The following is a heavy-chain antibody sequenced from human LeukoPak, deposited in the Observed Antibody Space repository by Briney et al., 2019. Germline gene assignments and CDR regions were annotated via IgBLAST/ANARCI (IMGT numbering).Heavy chain of an antibody. V-gene: IGHV3-23*01. CDR1: GFTFSSYA. CDR2: ISGSGGST. J-gene: IGHJ3*02. Sequence: PGGSLRPSCAASGFTFSSYAMSWVRQAPGKRLEWVSAISGSGGSTYYADSVEGRFTISRDTSKTTLYLQMNSLRAEDTTVYYCSKIPYDYIWGSYRYRDYAFDIWGQGTMVTVSS. CDR3: SKIPYDYIWGSYRYRDYAFDI. D-gene: IGHD3-16*02.